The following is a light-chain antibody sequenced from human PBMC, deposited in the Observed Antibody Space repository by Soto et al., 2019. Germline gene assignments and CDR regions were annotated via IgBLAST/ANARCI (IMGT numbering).Light chain of an antibody. Sequence: QSVLTQPPSASGTPGQKVTIFCSVSSSNIGSNTVNWYQQLPGTAPKLLMYSFHQRPSGVPDRFSGSKSGTSASLAIKGLQFDDEADYYCAAWDDGLNGYVFGAGTKVTVL. J-gene: IGLJ1*01. V-gene: IGLV1-44*01. CDR1: SSNIGSNT. CDR2: SFH. CDR3: AAWDDGLNGYV.